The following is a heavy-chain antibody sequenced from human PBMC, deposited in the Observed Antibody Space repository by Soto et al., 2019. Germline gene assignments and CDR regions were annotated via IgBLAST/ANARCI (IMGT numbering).Heavy chain of an antibody. CDR3: ARDSRYCTDGGCSIMRDAFDV. J-gene: IGHJ3*01. CDR1: PFSVTINNY. D-gene: IGHD2-15*01. V-gene: IGHV4-4*02. CDR2: IYHSGAT. Sequence: QAQLQESGPGLVRPSGTLSLTCTLSPFSVTINNYWNWVRQSPGKALEWIGEIYHSGATYYNPSLNSRATISTDKSKIPISLKLTSVTHAARAVYYCARDSRYCTDGGCSIMRDAFDVWGQGTLVTVSS.